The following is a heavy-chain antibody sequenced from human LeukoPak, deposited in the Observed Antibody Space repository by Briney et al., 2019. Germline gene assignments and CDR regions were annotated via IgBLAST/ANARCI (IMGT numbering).Heavy chain of an antibody. Sequence: GGSLRLSCAASGFTFSNYGMHWVRQAPGKGLEWVAFIRYDGSYKYYAGSVKGRFTISRDNSKNTLYLQMNSLRAEDTAVYYCAREGRDQLTNYYYYYMDVWGKGTTVTISS. D-gene: IGHD4/OR15-4a*01. V-gene: IGHV3-30*02. CDR1: GFTFSNYG. CDR2: IRYDGSYK. CDR3: AREGRDQLTNYYYYYMDV. J-gene: IGHJ6*03.